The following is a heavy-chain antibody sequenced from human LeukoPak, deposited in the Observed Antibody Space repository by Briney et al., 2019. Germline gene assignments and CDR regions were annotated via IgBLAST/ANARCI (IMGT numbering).Heavy chain of an antibody. Sequence: PSETLSLTCTVSGGSISSYYWSWIRQPPGKGLEWIGYIYYSGSTNYNPSLKSRVTISVDTSKNQFSLKLSSVTAADTAVYYCARATAPYYDFWSGYYRYTDAFDIWGQGTMVTVSS. D-gene: IGHD3-3*01. J-gene: IGHJ3*02. CDR3: ARATAPYYDFWSGYYRYTDAFDI. CDR1: GGSISSYY. CDR2: IYYSGST. V-gene: IGHV4-59*01.